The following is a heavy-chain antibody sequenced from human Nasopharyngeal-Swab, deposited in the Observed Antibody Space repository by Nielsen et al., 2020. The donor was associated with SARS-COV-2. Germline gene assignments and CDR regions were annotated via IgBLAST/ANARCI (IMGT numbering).Heavy chain of an antibody. CDR2: TYYSVST. V-gene: IGHV4-59*01. Sequence: SETLSLTCTVSGGSISSYYWSWIRQPPGKGLEWIGYTYYSVSTNYNPSLKSRVTISVDTSKNQFSLKLSSVTAADTAVYYCARGSFWYDSSGYPAEGDAFDIWGQGTMVTVSS. D-gene: IGHD3-22*01. CDR3: ARGSFWYDSSGYPAEGDAFDI. J-gene: IGHJ3*02. CDR1: GGSISSYY.